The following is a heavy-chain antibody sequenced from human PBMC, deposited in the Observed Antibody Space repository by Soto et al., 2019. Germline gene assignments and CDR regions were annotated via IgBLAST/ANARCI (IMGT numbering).Heavy chain of an antibody. CDR3: ARDGNYGDSRNFDCLHYCMDV. J-gene: IGHJ6*01. D-gene: IGHD4-17*01. CDR1: GSTFSSYA. CDR2: IIPTFGRA. Sequence: AVKPSSKASGSTFSSYAISWVRQAPGQGVEWMGGIIPTFGRANYSHKFQGRVTITADESTSTAYMELSSLRSEDTAVYYCARDGNYGDSRNFDCLHYCMDVWRRASTGTLSA. V-gene: IGHV1-69*13.